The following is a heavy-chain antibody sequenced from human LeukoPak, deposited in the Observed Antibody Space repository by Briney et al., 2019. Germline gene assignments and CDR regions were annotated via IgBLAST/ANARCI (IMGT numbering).Heavy chain of an antibody. CDR2: INPNSGGT. D-gene: IGHD3-22*01. CDR3: AREPYYYDSSGYAYYYMDV. J-gene: IGHJ6*03. CDR1: GYTFTGYY. Sequence: GASVKVSCKASGYTFTGYYMHWVRQAPGQGLEWVGWINPNSGGTNYAQKFQGRVTMTRDTSISTAYMELSRLRSDDTAVYYCAREPYYYDSSGYAYYYMDVWGKGTTVTVSS. V-gene: IGHV1-2*02.